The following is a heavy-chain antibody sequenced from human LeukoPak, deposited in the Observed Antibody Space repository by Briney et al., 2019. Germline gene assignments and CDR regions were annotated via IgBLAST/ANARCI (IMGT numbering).Heavy chain of an antibody. J-gene: IGHJ4*02. CDR3: ARGAWDYYDSSGYYMDY. CDR1: GGSISSSSYY. D-gene: IGHD3-22*01. Sequence: SETLSLTCTVSGGSISSSSYYWGWIRQPPGKGLEWIGSIYYSGSTYYNPSLKSRVTISVDTSKNQFSLKLSSVTAADTAVYYCARGAWDYYDSSGYYMDYWGQGTLVTVSS. V-gene: IGHV4-39*01. CDR2: IYYSGST.